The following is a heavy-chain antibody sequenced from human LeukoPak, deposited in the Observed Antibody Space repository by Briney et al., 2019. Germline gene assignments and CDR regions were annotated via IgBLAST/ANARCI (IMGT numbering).Heavy chain of an antibody. CDR3: ARDVSSTPNWEFDY. D-gene: IGHD1-26*01. Sequence: GASVKVSCKTSGYTFADYFIHWVRQAPGQGLEWMGRINANSGGTEYQQKFQGRVTMTRETSISTAYVEVNWLISDDTAIYYCARDVSSTPNWEFDYWGQGTLVTVSS. CDR2: INANSGGT. J-gene: IGHJ4*02. V-gene: IGHV1-2*06. CDR1: GYTFADYF.